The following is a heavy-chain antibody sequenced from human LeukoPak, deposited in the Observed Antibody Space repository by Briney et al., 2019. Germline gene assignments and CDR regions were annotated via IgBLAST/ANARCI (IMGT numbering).Heavy chain of an antibody. Sequence: ASVKVSCKASGYTFTGYYMHWVRQAPGQGLEWMGWINPNSGGTNYAQKFQGRVTMTRDTSISTAYMELSRLRSDDTAVYYCARVFRRVGATLAACWGQGTLVTVSS. CDR1: GYTFTGYY. CDR3: ARVFRRVGATLAAC. CDR2: INPNSGGT. D-gene: IGHD1-26*01. V-gene: IGHV1-2*02. J-gene: IGHJ4*02.